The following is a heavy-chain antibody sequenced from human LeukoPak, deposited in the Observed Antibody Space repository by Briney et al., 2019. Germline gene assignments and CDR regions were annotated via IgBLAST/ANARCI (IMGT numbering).Heavy chain of an antibody. Sequence: GTSLRPSCVASGFSFGGYGMNWVRQAPGKGLEWVAVIWYNGKNKYYSDSVKGRFTISRDTSKNTLYLQMNSLRAEDTAVYYCARDLGGCTNGLCSYYFDYWGQGTLVTVSS. V-gene: IGHV3-33*01. D-gene: IGHD2-8*01. CDR3: ARDLGGCTNGLCSYYFDY. J-gene: IGHJ4*02. CDR2: IWYNGKNK. CDR1: GFSFGGYG.